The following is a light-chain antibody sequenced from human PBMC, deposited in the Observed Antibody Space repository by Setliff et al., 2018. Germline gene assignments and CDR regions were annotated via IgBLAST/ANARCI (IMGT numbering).Light chain of an antibody. Sequence: QSALAQPASVSGSPGQSITISCTGTSSDVGGYNYVSWYQQHPGKAPKLLIYDVSNRPSGVSVRFSGSKSGNTASLTISGLQAEDEADYYCCSYTSSSTGVFGGGTKVTVL. CDR1: SSDVGGYNY. CDR2: DVS. CDR3: CSYTSSSTGV. V-gene: IGLV2-14*03. J-gene: IGLJ3*02.